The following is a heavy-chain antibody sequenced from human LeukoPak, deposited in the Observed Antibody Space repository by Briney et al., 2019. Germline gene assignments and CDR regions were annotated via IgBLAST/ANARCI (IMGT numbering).Heavy chain of an antibody. Sequence: PGGSLRLSCAASGFIFSNYAMMWVRQPPGKGLEWVSIVTGSGGGTFYADSVKGRFTNSRDNSQNTLYLQMNSLGAEDTAVYYCVKGAASALVDWFDPWGQGTLVTVSS. J-gene: IGHJ5*02. V-gene: IGHV3-23*01. CDR3: VKGAASALVDWFDP. D-gene: IGHD6-25*01. CDR1: GFIFSNYA. CDR2: VTGSGGGT.